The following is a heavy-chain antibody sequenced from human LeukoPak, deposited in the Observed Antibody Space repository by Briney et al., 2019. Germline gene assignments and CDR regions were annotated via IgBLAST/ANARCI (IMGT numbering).Heavy chain of an antibody. Sequence: SETLSLTCSVSGGSISNYYWSWIRQPPGKGLEWIGYIYYRGSTDYKPSLNSRVSMSADTSKNQYSLRLSSLTAADTAVYYCARHTPVALRSGYYYNMDVWGQGTSVTASS. J-gene: IGHJ6*02. CDR2: IYYRGST. CDR1: GGSISNYY. D-gene: IGHD2-15*01. V-gene: IGHV4-59*08. CDR3: ARHTPVALRSGYYYNMDV.